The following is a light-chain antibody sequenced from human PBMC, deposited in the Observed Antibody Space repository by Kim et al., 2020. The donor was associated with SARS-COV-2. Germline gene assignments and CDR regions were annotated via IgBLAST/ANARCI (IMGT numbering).Light chain of an antibody. CDR1: QGISSY. CDR2: AAS. CDR3: QQLNSYPT. Sequence: IQLTQSPSSLSASVGDRVTITCRASQGISSYLAWYQQKPGKAPKLLIYAASTLQSVVPSRFSGSGSGTDFTLTISSLQPEDFATYYCQQLNSYPTFGQGTRLEI. J-gene: IGKJ5*01. V-gene: IGKV1-9*01.